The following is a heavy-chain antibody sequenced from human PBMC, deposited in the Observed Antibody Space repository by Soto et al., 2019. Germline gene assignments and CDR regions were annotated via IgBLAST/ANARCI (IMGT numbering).Heavy chain of an antibody. CDR3: ARGGDRFDGMDV. CDR2: ISTAGDT. D-gene: IGHD3-16*01. J-gene: IGHJ6*02. V-gene: IGHV3-13*01. Sequence: EVQLVESGGGLVQPGGSLRLSCAASGFGFNGYDMHWVRQAPGKNLEWVAAISTAGDTYYLGSVKGRFTTSREDAKNSLSLQMNCLRVGDTAVYYCARGGDRFDGMDVWGQGTTVTVSS. CDR1: GFGFNGYD.